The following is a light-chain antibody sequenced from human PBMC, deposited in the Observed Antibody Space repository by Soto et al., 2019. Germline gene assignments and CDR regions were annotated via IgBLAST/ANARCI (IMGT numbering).Light chain of an antibody. V-gene: IGKV3-20*01. CDR3: QQYDSSSIT. CDR1: QSVSSSY. J-gene: IGKJ5*01. CDR2: GAS. Sequence: EIVLTQSPGTLSLSPGERATLSCRASQSVSSSYLAWYQQKPGQAPRLLIYGASTRATAIPDRFSGSGSGTDFTLTISRLEPEDFAVYYCQQYDSSSITFGQGTLLEIK.